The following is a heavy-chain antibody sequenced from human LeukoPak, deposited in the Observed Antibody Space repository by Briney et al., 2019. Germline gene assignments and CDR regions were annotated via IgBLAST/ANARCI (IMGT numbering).Heavy chain of an antibody. CDR3: ASGPLTAVAGLIEF. Sequence: GASVKVSCKASGHSITDYYTHWVRQAPGQGLEWMGIVNPSGGGSSYTQKFQGRVTMTWDTSTSTVYMEMSSLRLEDTAVFYCASGPLTAVAGLIEFWGQGTLVTVSS. CDR2: VNPSGGGS. V-gene: IGHV1-46*01. D-gene: IGHD6-19*01. J-gene: IGHJ4*02. CDR1: GHSITDYY.